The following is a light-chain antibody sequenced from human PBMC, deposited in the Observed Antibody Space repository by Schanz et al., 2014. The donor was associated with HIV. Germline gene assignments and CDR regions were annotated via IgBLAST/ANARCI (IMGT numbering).Light chain of an antibody. CDR3: AVWDDSLNGVV. Sequence: QSVLTQPPSASGTPGQRVTISCSGSRSNVGTNTVNWYQRLPGTAPKVLIYSDNQRPSGVPDRFSGSGSGTSASLAISGLQSEDEADYYCAVWDDSLNGVVFGGGTKLTVL. CDR1: RSNVGTNT. CDR2: SDN. V-gene: IGLV1-44*01. J-gene: IGLJ2*01.